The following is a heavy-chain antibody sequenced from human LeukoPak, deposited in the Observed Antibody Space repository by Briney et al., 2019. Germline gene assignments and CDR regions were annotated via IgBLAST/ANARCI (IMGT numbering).Heavy chain of an antibody. V-gene: IGHV3-23*01. CDR1: GFTFSNYE. CDR3: AKDAYDRTSYFDY. Sequence: GGSLRLSCAASGFTFSNYEMSWVRQAPGKGLEWVSAISGSGGSTYYADSVKGRFTISRDNSKNTLYLQMNSLRAEDTAVYYCAKDAYDRTSYFDYWGQGTLVTVSS. CDR2: ISGSGGST. J-gene: IGHJ4*02. D-gene: IGHD3-9*01.